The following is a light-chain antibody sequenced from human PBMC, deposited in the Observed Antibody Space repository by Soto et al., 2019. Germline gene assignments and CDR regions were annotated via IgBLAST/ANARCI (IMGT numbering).Light chain of an antibody. V-gene: IGKV1-39*01. CDR1: QSISSS. CDR2: AAS. J-gene: IGKJ2*01. CDR3: QQSRNTPYT. Sequence: DIQVTQSPPSLSASVGDRVIITCRASQSISSSLNWYQQKPGKAPKVLIHAASSLQSGVPSRFSGSGSVTDFTLTISSLQPEDFATYYCQQSRNTPYTFGQGTKLEIK.